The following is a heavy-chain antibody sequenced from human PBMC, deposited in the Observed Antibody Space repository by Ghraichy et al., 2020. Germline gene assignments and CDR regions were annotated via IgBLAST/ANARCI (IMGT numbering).Heavy chain of an antibody. CDR2: INSDGSST. J-gene: IGHJ2*01. D-gene: IGHD2-15*01. Sequence: GGSLRLSCAASGFTFSSYWMHWVRQAPGNGLVWVSRINSDGSSTSYADSVKGRFTISRDNAKNTLYLQMNSLRAEDTAVYYCARETAGHRYCSGGSCYSFWYFDLWGRGTLVTVSS. CDR1: GFTFSSYW. V-gene: IGHV3-74*01. CDR3: ARETAGHRYCSGGSCYSFWYFDL.